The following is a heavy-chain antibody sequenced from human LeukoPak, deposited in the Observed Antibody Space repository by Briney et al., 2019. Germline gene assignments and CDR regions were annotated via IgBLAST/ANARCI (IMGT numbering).Heavy chain of an antibody. J-gene: IGHJ4*02. Sequence: QPGRSLRLSCAASGFTFSSYGMHWVRQAPGKGLEWVAVIRYDGSNKYYADSVKGRFTITRDNSKNTLYLQMNSLRAEDTAVYYCARDGFRGSYFDYWGQGTLVTVSS. V-gene: IGHV3-33*01. D-gene: IGHD1-26*01. CDR3: ARDGFRGSYFDY. CDR1: GFTFSSYG. CDR2: IRYDGSNK.